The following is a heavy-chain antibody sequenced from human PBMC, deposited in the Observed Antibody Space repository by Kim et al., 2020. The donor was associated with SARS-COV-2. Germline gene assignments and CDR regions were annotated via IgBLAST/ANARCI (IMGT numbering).Heavy chain of an antibody. J-gene: IGHJ6*02. D-gene: IGHD2-21*01. Sequence: GRFTISRDNAKNTLYVRMNSLRDEDTAVYYCSKGVIMGSYNYFYYYAMDVWGQGTTVTVSS. CDR3: SKGVIMGSYNYFYYYAMDV. V-gene: IGHV3-23*01.